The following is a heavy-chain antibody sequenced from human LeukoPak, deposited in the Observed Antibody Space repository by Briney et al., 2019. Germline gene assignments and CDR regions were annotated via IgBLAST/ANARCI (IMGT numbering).Heavy chain of an antibody. CDR2: IKQDGSEK. Sequence: GGSLRLSCAASGFTFSSYWMSWVRQAPGKGLEWVANIKQDGSEKYYVDSVKGRFTISRDNAKNSLYLQMNSLRAEDTAVYYCAREGSSWYTYYYYMDVWGKGNTVTVSS. CDR3: AREGSSWYTYYYYMDV. J-gene: IGHJ6*03. V-gene: IGHV3-7*01. D-gene: IGHD6-13*01. CDR1: GFTFSSYW.